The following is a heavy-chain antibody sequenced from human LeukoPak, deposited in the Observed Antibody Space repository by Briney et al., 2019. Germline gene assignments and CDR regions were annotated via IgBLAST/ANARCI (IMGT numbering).Heavy chain of an antibody. D-gene: IGHD3-10*01. CDR3: ARARGSGGSGSYSFFAS. Sequence: PGGSLRLSCAASGFTFDDYCMSWVRQAPGKGLEWVSGINWNGGSTGYADSVKGRLTISRDNAKNSLYLQMNSLRAEDTALYYCARARGSGGSGSYSFFASWGQGTLVTVSS. V-gene: IGHV3-20*04. CDR2: INWNGGST. CDR1: GFTFDDYC. J-gene: IGHJ4*02.